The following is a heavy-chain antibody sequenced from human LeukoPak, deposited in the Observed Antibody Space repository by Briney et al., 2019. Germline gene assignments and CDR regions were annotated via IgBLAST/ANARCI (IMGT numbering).Heavy chain of an antibody. J-gene: IGHJ4*02. V-gene: IGHV4-4*02. Sequence: SETLSLTCAVSGGSISSSNWWSWVRRPPGKGLEWIGEIYHSGSTNYNPSLKSRVTISVDKSKNQFSLKLSSVTAADTAVYYCARWDYGSGSYKWDYWGQGTLVTVSS. CDR3: ARWDYGSGSYKWDY. CDR2: IYHSGST. CDR1: GGSISSSNW. D-gene: IGHD3-10*01.